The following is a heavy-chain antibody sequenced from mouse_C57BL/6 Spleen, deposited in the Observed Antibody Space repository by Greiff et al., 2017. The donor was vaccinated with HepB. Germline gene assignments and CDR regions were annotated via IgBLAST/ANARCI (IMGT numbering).Heavy chain of an antibody. D-gene: IGHD2-5*01. Sequence: QVQLQQSGAELVKPGASVKISCKASGYAFSSYWMNWVKQRPGKGLEWIGQIYPGDGDTNYNGKFKGKATLTADKSSSTAYMQHSSLTSEDSAVYFCASEEESNCVLVYWGKGTLVTVSA. J-gene: IGHJ3*01. CDR1: GYAFSSYW. V-gene: IGHV1-80*01. CDR3: ASEEESNCVLVY. CDR2: IYPGDGDT.